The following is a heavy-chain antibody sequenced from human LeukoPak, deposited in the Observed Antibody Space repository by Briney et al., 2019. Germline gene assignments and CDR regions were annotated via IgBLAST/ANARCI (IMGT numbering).Heavy chain of an antibody. CDR1: GFTFSSYA. D-gene: IGHD4-17*01. J-gene: IGHJ4*02. V-gene: IGHV3-30-3*01. Sequence: GGSLRLSCAASGFTFSSYAMHWVRQAPGKGLEWVAVISYDGSNRFYTDSVKGRFTISRDNSMNTLYLQMNSLNTEDTAVYYCASAAATMTNLRLVDYWGQGTLVTVSS. CDR2: ISYDGSNR. CDR3: ASAAATMTNLRLVDY.